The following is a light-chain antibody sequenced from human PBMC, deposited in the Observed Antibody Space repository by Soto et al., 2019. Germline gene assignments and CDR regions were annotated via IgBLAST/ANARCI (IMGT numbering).Light chain of an antibody. CDR3: QHYNSYSEA. Sequence: DVQMTQSPSTLSVAVGDRFTIACRASHRISSLLAWYQQKPLKPPNLLIYHASTLKSGLPSRFSGRRSGTEFPLTIRSLQPDDFATYYRQHYNSYSEALGQGPKVDI. J-gene: IGKJ1*01. CDR2: HAS. CDR1: HRISSL. V-gene: IGKV1-5*03.